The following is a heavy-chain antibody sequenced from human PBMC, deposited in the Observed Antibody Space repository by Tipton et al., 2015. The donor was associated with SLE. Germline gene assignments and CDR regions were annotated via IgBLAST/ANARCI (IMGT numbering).Heavy chain of an antibody. Sequence: TLSLTCTVSGASTNTKYWTWIRQSPGKGLEWIAYIYHSGITNYNPSLQSRVTISVDRSKNQFSLKLTSVTAADTAVYYCARGPPFMERERNWFDPWGQGTQVTVSS. J-gene: IGHJ5*02. V-gene: IGHV4-59*13. D-gene: IGHD3-3*02. CDR1: GASTNTKY. CDR3: ARGPPFMERERNWFDP. CDR2: IYHSGIT.